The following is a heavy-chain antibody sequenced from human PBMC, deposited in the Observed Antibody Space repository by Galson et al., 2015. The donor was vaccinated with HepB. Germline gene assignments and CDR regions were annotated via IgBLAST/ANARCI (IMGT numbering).Heavy chain of an antibody. CDR2: FDPEDGET. Sequence: SVKVSCKVSGYTLTELSMHWVRQAPGKGLEWMGGFDPEDGETIYAQKFQGRVTMTEDTSTDTAYMELSSLRSEDTAVYYCATQLAQDIVVVPAAPPGYYYYMDVWGKGTTVTVSS. J-gene: IGHJ6*03. CDR3: ATQLAQDIVVVPAAPPGYYYYMDV. V-gene: IGHV1-24*01. D-gene: IGHD2-2*01. CDR1: GYTLTELS.